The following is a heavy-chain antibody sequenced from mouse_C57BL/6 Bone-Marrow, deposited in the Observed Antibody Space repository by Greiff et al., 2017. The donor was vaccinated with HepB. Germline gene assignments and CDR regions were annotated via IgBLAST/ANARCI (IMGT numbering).Heavy chain of an antibody. CDR1: GYTFTSYW. CDR2: ITPSSGYT. Sequence: QVQLQQSGAELAKPGASVQLSCKASGYTFTSYWMHWVKQRPGPGLEWIGYITPSSGYTKYNQKFKDKATLTADKSSSTADMQRSSLTYEDSAVYYCARGDYYGIPYAYWGQGTLVTVSA. CDR3: ARGDYYGIPYAY. V-gene: IGHV1-7*01. D-gene: IGHD1-1*01. J-gene: IGHJ3*01.